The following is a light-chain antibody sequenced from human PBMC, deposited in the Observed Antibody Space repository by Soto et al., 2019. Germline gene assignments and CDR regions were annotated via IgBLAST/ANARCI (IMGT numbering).Light chain of an antibody. Sequence: DIVLTQSPATMSVLSGHRDTLSGRASQSVDRHLHWYQQKPGRDPRILIYGESARATGIQARFTGSGSGTELTLTISSLQSEDIAVYYCQQSHNWYTFGK. CDR3: QQSHNWYT. J-gene: IGKJ2*01. CDR2: GES. V-gene: IGKV3-15*01. CDR1: QSVDRH.